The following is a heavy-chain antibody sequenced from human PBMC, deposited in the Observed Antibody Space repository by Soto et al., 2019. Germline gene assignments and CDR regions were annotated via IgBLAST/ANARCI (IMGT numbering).Heavy chain of an antibody. D-gene: IGHD6-13*01. CDR2: IYHSGST. CDR3: AREAAAAGTWGSFDI. V-gene: IGHV4-30-2*01. CDR1: GGSISSGGYS. Sequence: SETLSLTCAVSGGSISSGGYSWSWIRQPPGKGLEWIGYIYHSGSTYYNPSLKSRVTISVDRSKNQFSLKLSSVTAADTAVYYCAREAAAAGTWGSFDIWGQGTMVTVSS. J-gene: IGHJ3*02.